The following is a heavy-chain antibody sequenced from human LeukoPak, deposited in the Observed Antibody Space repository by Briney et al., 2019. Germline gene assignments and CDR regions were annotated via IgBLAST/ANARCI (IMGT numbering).Heavy chain of an antibody. CDR2: ISSDNGNT. CDR3: ARSHGRTWYPAF. CDR1: GYTFSNYG. D-gene: IGHD6-13*01. Sequence: GASVKLSCTASGYTFSNYGISWVRQAPGQGLEWMGWISSDNGNTKYAPTFEGRVTMTTDTSTTTTYMELRGLRSDDTALYYCARSHGRTWYPAFWGQGTLVTVSS. V-gene: IGHV1-18*01. J-gene: IGHJ4*02.